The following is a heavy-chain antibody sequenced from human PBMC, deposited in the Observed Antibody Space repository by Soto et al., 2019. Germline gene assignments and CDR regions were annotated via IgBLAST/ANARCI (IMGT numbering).Heavy chain of an antibody. V-gene: IGHV3-48*01. CDR3: ARDLYGDASNSGSYY. CDR2: ISSSSSTI. D-gene: IGHD4-17*01. Sequence: EVQLVESGGGLVQPGGSLRLSCAASGFTFSSYSMNWVRQAPGKGLEWVSYISSSSSTIYYADSVKGRFTISRDNAKNSLYLQIYSLRAEDTAVYYCARDLYGDASNSGSYYWGQGTLVTVSS. CDR1: GFTFSSYS. J-gene: IGHJ4*02.